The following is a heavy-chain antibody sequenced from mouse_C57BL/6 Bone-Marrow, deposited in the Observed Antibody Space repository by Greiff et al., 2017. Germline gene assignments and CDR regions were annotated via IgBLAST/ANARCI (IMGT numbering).Heavy chain of an antibody. CDR2: IHPSDSDT. CDR3: ARGGNYGGYYFDY. D-gene: IGHD2-1*01. CDR1: GYTFTSYW. J-gene: IGHJ2*01. V-gene: IGHV1-74*01. Sequence: VQLKQPGAELVKPGASVKVSCKASGYTFTSYWMHWVKQRPGQGLEWIGRIHPSDSDTNYNQKFKGKATLTVDKSSSSAYMQLSSLTSEDSAVYYCARGGNYGGYYFDYWGQGTTLTVSS.